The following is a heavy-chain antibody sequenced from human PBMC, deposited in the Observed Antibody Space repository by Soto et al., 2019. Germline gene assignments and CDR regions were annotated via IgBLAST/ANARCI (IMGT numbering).Heavy chain of an antibody. V-gene: IGHV3-23*01. J-gene: IGHJ4*02. CDR2: IKSDGTST. CDR3: AQLGLMTFSHKHYFNH. CDR1: GFSFDNYG. D-gene: IGHD3-16*01. Sequence: EVPLLESGGDLVQPGGSLRLSCVASGFSFDNYGMSWVRQAPGKGLEWVSAIKSDGTSTYYAASVEDRFTISRDNSKNTLYLQLNSLRAEDTAVYYCAQLGLMTFSHKHYFNHWGRGTLVTVSS.